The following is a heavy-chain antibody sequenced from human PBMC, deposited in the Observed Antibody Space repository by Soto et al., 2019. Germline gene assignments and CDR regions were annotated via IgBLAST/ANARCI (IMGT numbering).Heavy chain of an antibody. Sequence: QVQLVQSGGEVKRPGASVKVSCKTSGYTFSNYGITWVRQAPGQPLEWLGWISLDSDGTNYAQKFQGRVSMTTDTSTTTAYIELRSLRSDDTAVYYCARVVPGAEAWFGPWGQGTLVTVSS. CDR2: ISLDSDGT. J-gene: IGHJ5*02. CDR1: GYTFSNYG. CDR3: ARVVPGAEAWFGP. D-gene: IGHD2-2*01. V-gene: IGHV1-18*01.